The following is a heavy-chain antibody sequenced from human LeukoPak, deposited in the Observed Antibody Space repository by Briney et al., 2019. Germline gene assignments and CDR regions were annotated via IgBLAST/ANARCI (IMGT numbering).Heavy chain of an antibody. D-gene: IGHD3-10*01. CDR2: INPNGGGT. Sequence: GASVKVSCKASGYKFTSHYVSWMRQAPGQGLDWMAIINPNGGGTYYTQKFQGRVTLTRDTSTGTVYMELSSLRSDDTATYYCARDPISANWPRGGWFDSWGQGTLITVSP. CDR3: ARDPISANWPRGGWFDS. J-gene: IGHJ5*01. V-gene: IGHV1-46*01. CDR1: GYKFTSHY.